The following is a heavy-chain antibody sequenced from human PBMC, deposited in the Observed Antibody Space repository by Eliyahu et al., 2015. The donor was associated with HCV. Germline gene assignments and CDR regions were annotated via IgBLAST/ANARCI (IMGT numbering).Heavy chain of an antibody. Sequence: SYDINWVRQATGQGFEWMGWMNPNSGNTGYAQKFQGRVTMTRNTSISTAYMELSSLRSEDTAVYYCARGHRAWARPYSSFPHGYWGQGTLVTVSS. CDR3: ARGHRAWARPYSSFPHGY. CDR1: SYD. J-gene: IGHJ4*02. V-gene: IGHV1-8*01. D-gene: IGHD6-6*01. CDR2: MNPNSGNT.